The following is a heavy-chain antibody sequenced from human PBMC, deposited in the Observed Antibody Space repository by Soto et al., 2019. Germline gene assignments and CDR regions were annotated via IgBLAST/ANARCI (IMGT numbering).Heavy chain of an antibody. Sequence: PSETLSLTCAVYGGSFSGYYWSWIRQPPGKGLEWIGEINHSGSTNYNPSLKSRVTISVDTSKNQFSLKLSSVTAADTAVYYCANNGGRKSQNYYYYYMDVWGKGTTVTVSS. CDR2: INHSGST. CDR1: GGSFSGYY. D-gene: IGHD1-1*01. J-gene: IGHJ6*03. CDR3: ANNGGRKSQNYYYYYMDV. V-gene: IGHV4-34*01.